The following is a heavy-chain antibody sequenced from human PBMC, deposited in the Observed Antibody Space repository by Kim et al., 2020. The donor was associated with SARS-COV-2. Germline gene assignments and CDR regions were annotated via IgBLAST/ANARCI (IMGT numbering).Heavy chain of an antibody. V-gene: IGHV3-21*01. D-gene: IGHD6-19*01. Sequence: ADSVKGRFTISRDNAKNSLYLQMNSLRAEDTAVYYCARVGSGWIRGGMDVWGQGTTVTVSS. J-gene: IGHJ6*02. CDR3: ARVGSGWIRGGMDV.